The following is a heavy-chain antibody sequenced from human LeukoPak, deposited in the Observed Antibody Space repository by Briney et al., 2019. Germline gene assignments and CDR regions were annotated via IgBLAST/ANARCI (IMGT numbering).Heavy chain of an antibody. D-gene: IGHD3-22*01. CDR3: ARTYYYDSSGYLTYYFDY. J-gene: IGHJ4*02. CDR2: INWNGGST. Sequence: GGSLRLSCAASGFTFDDYGMSWVRQAPGKGLEWVSGINWNGGSTGYADSVKGRFTISRDNAKNSLDLQMNSLRAEDTALYYCARTYYYDSSGYLTYYFDYWGQGTLVTVSS. V-gene: IGHV3-20*04. CDR1: GFTFDDYG.